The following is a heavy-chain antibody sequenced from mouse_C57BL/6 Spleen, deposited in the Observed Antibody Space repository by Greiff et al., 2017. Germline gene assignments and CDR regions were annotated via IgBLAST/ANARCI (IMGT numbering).Heavy chain of an antibody. Sequence: DVMLVESGGGLVKPGGSLKLSCAASGFTFSSYAMSWVRQTPEKRLEWVATISDGGSYTYYPDNVKGRFTISRDNAKNNLYLQMSHLKSEDTAMYYCAREVYDGYSYYAMDYWGQGTSVTVSS. CDR3: AREVYDGYSYYAMDY. CDR2: ISDGGSYT. CDR1: GFTFSSYA. J-gene: IGHJ4*01. D-gene: IGHD2-3*01. V-gene: IGHV5-4*01.